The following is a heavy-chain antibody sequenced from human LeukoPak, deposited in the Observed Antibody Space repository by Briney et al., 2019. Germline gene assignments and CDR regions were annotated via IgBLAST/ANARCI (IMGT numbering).Heavy chain of an antibody. CDR2: INHSGST. V-gene: IGHV4-34*01. J-gene: IGHJ4*02. CDR1: GGSFSGYY. CDR3: ARVSTYYYDSSGYYQSRHFDY. Sequence: PSETLSPTCAVYGGSFSGYYWSWIRQPPGKGLEWIGEINHSGSTNYNPSLKSRVTISVDTSKNQFSLKLSSVTAADTAVYYCARVSTYYYDSSGYYQSRHFDYWGQGTLVTVSS. D-gene: IGHD3-22*01.